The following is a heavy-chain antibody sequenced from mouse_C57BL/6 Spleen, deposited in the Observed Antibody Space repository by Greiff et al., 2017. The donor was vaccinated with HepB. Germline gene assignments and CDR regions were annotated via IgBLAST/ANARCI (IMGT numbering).Heavy chain of an antibody. CDR2: IYPGDGDT. V-gene: IGHV1-82*01. CDR3: ARGITTVVAPYAMDY. D-gene: IGHD1-1*01. Sequence: QVQLQHSGPELVKPGASVKISCKASGYAFSSSWMNWVKQRPGKGLEWIGRIYPGDGDTNYNGKFKGKATLTADKSSSTAYMQLSSLTSEDSAVYFCARGITTVVAPYAMDYWGQGTSVTVSS. J-gene: IGHJ4*01. CDR1: GYAFSSSW.